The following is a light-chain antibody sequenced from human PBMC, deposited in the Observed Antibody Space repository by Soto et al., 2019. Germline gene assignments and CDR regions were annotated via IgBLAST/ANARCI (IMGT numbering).Light chain of an antibody. J-gene: IGLJ2*01. V-gene: IGLV3-21*04. CDR3: QVWDNSSDHPV. Sequence: SYELTQPPSVSVAPGKTATISCGGNNIGGRSVHWYQQKPGQAPVVAIYYDTDRPSGIPERFSGSNSGNTATLIINRVEAGDEADYFCQVWDNSSDHPVFGGGTKLTVL. CDR1: NIGGRS. CDR2: YDT.